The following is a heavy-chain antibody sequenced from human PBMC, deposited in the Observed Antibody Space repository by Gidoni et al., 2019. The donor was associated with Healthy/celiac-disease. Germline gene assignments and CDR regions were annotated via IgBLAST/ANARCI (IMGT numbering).Heavy chain of an antibody. D-gene: IGHD1-1*01. Sequence: GFTFSSYSMNWVRQAPGKGLEWVSSISSSSSYIYYADSVKGRFTISRDNAKNSLYLQMNSLRAEDTAVYYCASFQLYYGMDVWAKGPRSPSP. V-gene: IGHV3-21*01. CDR2: ISSSSSYI. CDR3: ASFQLYYGMDV. J-gene: IGHJ6*02. CDR1: GFTFSSYS.